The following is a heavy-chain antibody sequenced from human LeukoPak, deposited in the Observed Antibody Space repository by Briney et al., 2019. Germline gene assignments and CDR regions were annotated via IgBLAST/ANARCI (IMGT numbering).Heavy chain of an antibody. J-gene: IGHJ3*02. CDR1: GGSISNNKW. CDR3: VSHYATRGYGAFDI. Sequence: SETLSLTCAVSGGSISNNKWWSWVRQPPGKGLEWIGEMFPDGSANYNPSLKSRLSISIDTSKNHFSLKLSSVTAADTAVYYCVSHYATRGYGAFDIWGQGTMVTVSS. V-gene: IGHV4-4*02. CDR2: MFPDGSA. D-gene: IGHD3-22*01.